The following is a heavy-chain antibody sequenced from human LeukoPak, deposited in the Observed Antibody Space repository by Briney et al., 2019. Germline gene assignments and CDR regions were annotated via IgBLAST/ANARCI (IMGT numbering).Heavy chain of an antibody. V-gene: IGHV4-59*12. CDR2: IYYSGST. CDR1: GGSISSYY. J-gene: IGHJ4*02. D-gene: IGHD2-15*01. Sequence: SETLSLTCTVSGGSISSYYWSWIRQPPGKGLEWIGYIYYSGSTNYNPSLKSRVTISVDKSKNQFSLKLSSVTAADTAVYYCARVRGRAPGYCSGGSCPPYYFDYWGQGTLVTVSS. CDR3: ARVRGRAPGYCSGGSCPPYYFDY.